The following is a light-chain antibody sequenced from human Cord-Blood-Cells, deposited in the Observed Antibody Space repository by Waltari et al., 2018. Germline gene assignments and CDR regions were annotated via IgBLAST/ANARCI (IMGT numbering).Light chain of an antibody. CDR2: RNN. J-gene: IGLJ3*02. Sequence: QSVLTQPPSASGTPGQRVTIPCSGSSSNIGSNYVYWYQQLPGTAPKLHIYRNNQRPSGVPDRFSGSKSGTSASLAISGLRSEDEADYYCAAWDDSLWVFGGGTKLTVL. CDR1: SSNIGSNY. CDR3: AAWDDSLWV. V-gene: IGLV1-47*01.